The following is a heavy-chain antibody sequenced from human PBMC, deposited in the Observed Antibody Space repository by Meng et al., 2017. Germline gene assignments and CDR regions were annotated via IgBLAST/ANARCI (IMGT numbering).Heavy chain of an antibody. CDR2: IIPIVGTA. Sequence: NMPAPLGKVSCYDSACSFNSYATSWVRQAPGRGLKGMGWIIPIVGTANYAQKFQGRVTITTDESTSTAYIELSSLRSEDTAVYYCARISGYDYLSWGQGTLVTVSS. CDR1: ACSFNSYA. CDR3: ARISGYDYLS. J-gene: IGHJ4*02. V-gene: IGHV1-69*05. D-gene: IGHD5-12*01.